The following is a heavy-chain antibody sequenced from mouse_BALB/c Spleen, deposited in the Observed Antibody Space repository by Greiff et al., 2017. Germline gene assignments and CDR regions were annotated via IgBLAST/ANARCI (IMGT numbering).Heavy chain of an antibody. V-gene: IGHV1-7*01. CDR2: INPSTGYT. J-gene: IGHJ3*01. D-gene: IGHD2-2*01. Sequence: VKLQESGAELAKPGASVKMSCKASGYTFTSYWMHWVKQRPGQGLEWIGYINPSTGYTEYNQKFKDKATLTADKSSSTAYMQLSSLTSEDSAVYYCARDGYEARGTFAYWGQGTLVTVSA. CDR3: ARDGYEARGTFAY. CDR1: GYTFTSYW.